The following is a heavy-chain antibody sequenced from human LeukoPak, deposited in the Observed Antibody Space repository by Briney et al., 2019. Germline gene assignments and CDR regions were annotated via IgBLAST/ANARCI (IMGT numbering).Heavy chain of an antibody. CDR1: GFTVSSNY. J-gene: IGHJ3*02. Sequence: GGSLRLSCAASGFTVSSNYMSWVRQAPGKGLEWVSAIYSGGSTYYADSVKGRFTISRDNSKNTLYFQMNSLRAADTAVYYCAREPVGATPAFDIWGQGTMVTVSS. V-gene: IGHV3-53*01. CDR3: AREPVGATPAFDI. D-gene: IGHD1-26*01. CDR2: IYSGGST.